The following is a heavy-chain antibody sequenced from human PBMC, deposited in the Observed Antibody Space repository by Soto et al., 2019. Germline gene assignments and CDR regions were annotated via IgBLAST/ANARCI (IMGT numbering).Heavy chain of an antibody. CDR3: AKEAQENEQVPIPGDN. J-gene: IGHJ4*02. CDR1: GFSFRNHA. V-gene: IGHV3-23*01. CDR2: ISGSGTMK. D-gene: IGHD2-2*02. Sequence: EVQLLESGGGLVQPGGSLRLSCVASGFSFRNHAMTWVRQAPGKVLEWVSGISGSGTMKYYADSVRGHFIISRENAKNTLHLQMDNLRVEDTAVYYCAKEAQENEQVPIPGDNWGQGTLVTVSS.